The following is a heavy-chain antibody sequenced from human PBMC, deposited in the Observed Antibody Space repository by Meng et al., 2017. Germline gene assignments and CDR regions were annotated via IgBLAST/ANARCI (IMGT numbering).Heavy chain of an antibody. CDR1: GFTFSSYG. J-gene: IGHJ5*02. CDR3: ARDRDYGDYWDWFDP. Sequence: QVALVGSGGGVVPPGGSLVPAWAASGFTFSSYGMHWVRQAPGKGLEWVAVIWYDGSNKYYADSVKGRFTISRDNSKNTLYLQMNSLRAEDTALYYCARDRDYGDYWDWFDPWGQGTLVTVSS. CDR2: IWYDGSNK. D-gene: IGHD4-17*01. V-gene: IGHV3-33*01.